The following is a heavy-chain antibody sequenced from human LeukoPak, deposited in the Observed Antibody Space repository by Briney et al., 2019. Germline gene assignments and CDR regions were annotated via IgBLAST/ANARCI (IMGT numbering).Heavy chain of an antibody. Sequence: EASVKVSCKAAGYTFTDYYLHWVRQAPGQGLEWMGRINPDSGDTKSAQKFQGRVTMTRDTSITTAYMELSGLTSADTAFYYCARLKGDSDYWGQGTQVTVSS. CDR1: GYTFTDYY. CDR2: INPDSGDT. V-gene: IGHV1-2*06. J-gene: IGHJ4*02. CDR3: ARLKGDSDY.